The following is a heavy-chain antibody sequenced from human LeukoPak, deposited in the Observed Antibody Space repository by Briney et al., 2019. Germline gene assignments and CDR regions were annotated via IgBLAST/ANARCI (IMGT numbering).Heavy chain of an antibody. CDR1: GGSISSYY. Sequence: PSETLSLTCTVSGGSISSYYWSWIRQPPGKGLEWIGYIYYSGSTNYNPSLKSRVTISVDTSKNQFSLKLSSVTAADTAVYYCARGIWFGEGIEYYFDYWGQGTLVTVSS. V-gene: IGHV4-59*01. D-gene: IGHD3-10*01. CDR3: ARGIWFGEGIEYYFDY. J-gene: IGHJ4*02. CDR2: IYYSGST.